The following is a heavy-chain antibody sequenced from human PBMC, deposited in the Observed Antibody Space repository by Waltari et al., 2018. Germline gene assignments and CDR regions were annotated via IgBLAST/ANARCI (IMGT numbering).Heavy chain of an antibody. CDR2: IYYSGST. Sequence: QLQLQESGPGLVKPSETLSLTCTVSGGSISSSSYYWGWIRQPPGKGLEWIGSIYYSGSTYYNPSLKSRVTISVDTSKNQFSLKLSSVTAADTAVYYCARDQGVVAAPGYWGQGTLVTVSS. CDR3: ARDQGVVAAPGY. D-gene: IGHD2-15*01. CDR1: GGSISSSSYY. J-gene: IGHJ4*02. V-gene: IGHV4-39*07.